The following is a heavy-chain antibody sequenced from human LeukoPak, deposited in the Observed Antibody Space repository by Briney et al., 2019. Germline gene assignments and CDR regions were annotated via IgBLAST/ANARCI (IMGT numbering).Heavy chain of an antibody. J-gene: IGHJ4*02. CDR1: GFSISSGYY. CDR3: ARVVTAVSYFDY. CDR2: LHHSGST. V-gene: IGHV4-38-2*01. D-gene: IGHD2-21*02. Sequence: PETLSLTCDVSGFSISSGYYWGWIRQPPGKGLEWIGTLHHSGSTYYNPSLKSRLSISVDTSKSQFSLKLSSVTAADTAVYFCARVVTAVSYFDYWGQGTLVTVSS.